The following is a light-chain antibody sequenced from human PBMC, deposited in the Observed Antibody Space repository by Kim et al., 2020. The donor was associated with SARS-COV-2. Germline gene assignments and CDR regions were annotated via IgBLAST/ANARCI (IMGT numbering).Light chain of an antibody. CDR2: DAS. CDR1: QSVSSSY. Sequence: SPGERATLSGRASQSVSSSYLAWYQQKTAQAPKLLIYDASSRATGIPDRFSGSGSGTDFTLTISRLEPEDFAVYYCQQYGSSPRTFGQGTKVEIK. J-gene: IGKJ1*01. CDR3: QQYGSSPRT. V-gene: IGKV3-20*01.